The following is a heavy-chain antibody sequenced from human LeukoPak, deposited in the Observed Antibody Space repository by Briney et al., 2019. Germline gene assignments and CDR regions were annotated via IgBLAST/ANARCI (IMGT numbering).Heavy chain of an antibody. CDR3: ASRSPLVVPAADVFDI. J-gene: IGHJ3*02. V-gene: IGHV4-39*01. CDR1: GGSISSSSYY. Sequence: SETLSLTCTVFGGSISSSSYYWGWIRQPPGKGLEWIGNIYFSGSAYYNPSLKSRVTISVDTSKNQFSLNLNSVTAADTAVYYCASRSPLVVPAADVFDIWGQGTMVTVSS. CDR2: IYFSGSA. D-gene: IGHD2-2*01.